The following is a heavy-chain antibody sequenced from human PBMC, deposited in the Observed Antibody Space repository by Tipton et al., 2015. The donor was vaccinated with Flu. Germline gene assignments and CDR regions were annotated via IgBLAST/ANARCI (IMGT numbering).Heavy chain of an antibody. CDR2: IIPNSGDT. V-gene: IGHV1-2*06. D-gene: IGHD1-7*01. CDR1: GYTFTGYS. Sequence: QLVQSGAEVKKPGASVKVSCEASGYTFTGYSIHWVRQAPGQGLEWLGRIIPNSGDTNYAQNFQGRVTMTRDTSISTAYMELSGLRSVDTAIYHCARVRSGTFDYWGPGTLVPVSS. J-gene: IGHJ4*02. CDR3: ARVRSGTFDY.